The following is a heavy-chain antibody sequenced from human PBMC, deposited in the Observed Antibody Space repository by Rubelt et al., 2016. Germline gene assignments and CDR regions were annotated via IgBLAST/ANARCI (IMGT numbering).Heavy chain of an antibody. V-gene: IGHV3-48*04. J-gene: IGHJ5*02. Sequence: YISGGSSTIYYADSVKGRFTISRDNAKNSLYLQMNSLRAEGTAVYYCARGPRWYSYGYIKYNWFDPWGQGTLVTVSS. CDR2: ISGGSSTI. CDR3: ARGPRWYSYGYIKYNWFDP. D-gene: IGHD5-18*01.